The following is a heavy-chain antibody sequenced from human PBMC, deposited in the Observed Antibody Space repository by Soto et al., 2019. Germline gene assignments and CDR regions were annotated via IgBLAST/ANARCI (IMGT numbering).Heavy chain of an antibody. J-gene: IGHJ6*02. CDR2: IYYSGST. CDR3: ARDWGEYSSSVYYGVDV. CDR1: GGSVSSGSYY. D-gene: IGHD6-6*01. Sequence: SETLFLTCTVSGGSVSSGSYYWSWIRQPPGKGLEWIGYIYYSGSTNYNPSLKSRVTISVDTSKNQFSLKLSSVTAADTAVYYCARDWGEYSSSVYYGVDVWGQGTTVTVSS. V-gene: IGHV4-61*01.